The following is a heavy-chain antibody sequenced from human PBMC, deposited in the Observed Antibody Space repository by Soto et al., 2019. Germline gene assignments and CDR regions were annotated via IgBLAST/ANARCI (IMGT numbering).Heavy chain of an antibody. CDR1: GGSVSSGSYY. CDR3: AGGAKYCTNGVCYTPNNWFDP. J-gene: IGHJ5*02. V-gene: IGHV4-61*01. CDR2: IYYSGST. D-gene: IGHD2-8*01. Sequence: SETLSLTCTVSGGSVSSGSYYWSWIRQPPGKGLEWIGYIYYSGSTNYNPSLKSRVTISVDTSKNQFSLKLSSVTAADTAVYYCAGGAKYCTNGVCYTPNNWFDPWGQGTQVTVS.